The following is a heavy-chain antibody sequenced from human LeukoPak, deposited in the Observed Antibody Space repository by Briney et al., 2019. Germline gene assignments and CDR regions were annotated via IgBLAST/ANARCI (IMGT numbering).Heavy chain of an antibody. J-gene: IGHJ6*02. CDR3: AADSIGTKNYYDSSVSNAHCYYYYGMDV. CDR2: IYSGDTT. Sequence: GGSLRLSCAASGFTFSSYGMHWVRQAPGKGLEWVSVIYSGDTTFYADSVRGKFTISRDNSKNTLYLQMNSLRSEDTAVYYCAADSIGTKNYYDSSVSNAHCYYYYGMDVWGQGTTVTVSS. CDR1: GFTFSSYG. D-gene: IGHD3-22*01. V-gene: IGHV3-66*01.